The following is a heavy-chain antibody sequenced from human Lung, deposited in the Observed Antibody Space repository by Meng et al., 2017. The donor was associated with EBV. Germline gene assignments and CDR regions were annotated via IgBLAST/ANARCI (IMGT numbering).Heavy chain of an antibody. CDR2: INHSGST. Sequence: QEQLQKWGAGLLKPSETLSLTCPVYGGSFSGYYWSWIRQPPGKGLEWIGEINHSGSTNYNPSLKSRVTMSVDTSKNQFSLRLSSVTAADTAVYYCAQYSGSYYIPSYYYGMDVWGQGTTVTVSS. D-gene: IGHD1-26*01. CDR3: AQYSGSYYIPSYYYGMDV. V-gene: IGHV4-34*01. J-gene: IGHJ6*02. CDR1: GGSFSGYY.